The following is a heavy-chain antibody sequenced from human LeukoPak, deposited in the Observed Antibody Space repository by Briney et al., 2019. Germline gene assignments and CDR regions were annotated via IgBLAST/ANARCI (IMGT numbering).Heavy chain of an antibody. D-gene: IGHD5-24*01. CDR1: GYTFTSYG. CDR2: ISAYNGNT. J-gene: IGHJ4*02. CDR3: ARNRGGPDGYNCPLSPY. Sequence: ASVKVSCKASGYTFTSYGISWVRQAPGQGLEWMGWISAYNGNTNYAQKLQGRVTMTTDTSTSTAYMELRSLRSDDTAVYYCARNRGGPDGYNCPLSPYWGQGTLVTVSS. V-gene: IGHV1-18*01.